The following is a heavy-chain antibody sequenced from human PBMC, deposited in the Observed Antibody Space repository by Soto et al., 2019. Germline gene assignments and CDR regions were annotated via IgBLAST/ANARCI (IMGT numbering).Heavy chain of an antibody. V-gene: IGHV3-21*01. CDR3: ARDSRYCSGGSCYSNYYFDY. Sequence: EVQLVESGGGLVKPGGSLRLSCAASGFTFSSYSMNWVRQAPGKGLEWVSSISSSSSYIYYTDSVKGRFTIPRDNAKNSLYLQMNSLRGEDTAVYYCARDSRYCSGGSCYSNYYFDYWGQGTLVTVSS. D-gene: IGHD2-15*01. J-gene: IGHJ4*02. CDR1: GFTFSSYS. CDR2: ISSSSSYI.